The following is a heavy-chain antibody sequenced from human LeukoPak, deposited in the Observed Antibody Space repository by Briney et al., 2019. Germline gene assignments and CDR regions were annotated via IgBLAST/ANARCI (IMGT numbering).Heavy chain of an antibody. CDR2: INPSGGST. Sequence: SVKVSCKASGYAFTSYYMHWVRQAPGQGLEWMGIINPSGGSTSYAQKFQGRVTMTRDTSTSTVYMELSSLRSEDTAVYYCARSGSYYWPYYYYYMDVWGKGTTVTVSS. J-gene: IGHJ6*03. CDR3: ARSGSYYWPYYYYYMDV. V-gene: IGHV1-46*01. CDR1: GYAFTSYY. D-gene: IGHD1-26*01.